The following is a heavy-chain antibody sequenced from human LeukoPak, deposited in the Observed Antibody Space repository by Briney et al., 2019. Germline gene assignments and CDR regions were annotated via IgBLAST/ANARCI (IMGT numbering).Heavy chain of an antibody. V-gene: IGHV3-21*01. J-gene: IGHJ4*02. CDR1: GFTFSSYT. CDR2: ISSSINYI. CDR3: ARSRTSSPYDKNLNF. D-gene: IGHD1-14*01. Sequence: GGSLRLSCAASGFTFSSYTMSWVREAPGKGLEWVSSISSSINYIYHADSVKGRFTISRDDAQNSVYLQMNSLKDEDTAVYYCARSRTSSPYDKNLNFWGQGTLVTVSS.